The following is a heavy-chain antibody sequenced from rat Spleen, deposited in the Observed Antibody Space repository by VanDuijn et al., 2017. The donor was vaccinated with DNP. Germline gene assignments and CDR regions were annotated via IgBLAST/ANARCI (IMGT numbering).Heavy chain of an antibody. V-gene: IGHV5-31*01. Sequence: EVQLVESGGGLVQPGRSLKLSCVVSGFIFNNYWMTWIRQAPGKGLEWVASITNNGDGSYYSDSVEGRVRISRDKAKSALYLQVDSLRSEDKESYYGTRGLHIRTTAPSVFHTPYSESYY. J-gene: IGHJ4*01. CDR1: GFIFNNYW. CDR3: TRGLHIRTTAPSVFHTPYSESYY. D-gene: IGHD1-11*01. CDR2: ITNNGDGS.